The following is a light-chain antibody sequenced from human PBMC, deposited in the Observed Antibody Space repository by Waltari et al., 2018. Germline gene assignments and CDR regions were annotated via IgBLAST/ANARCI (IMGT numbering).Light chain of an antibody. J-gene: IGKJ2*01. CDR2: DAS. CDR3: QQFHTYPYT. Sequence: DIQLNQSPSFLSASLGDRVTITCRASRGISSYLAWYQQKPGKAPKIMIYDASTLESGVPSRFSGSGSETEFTLTISSLQPEDFATYYCQQFHTYPYTFGQGTELEVK. V-gene: IGKV1-9*01. CDR1: RGISSY.